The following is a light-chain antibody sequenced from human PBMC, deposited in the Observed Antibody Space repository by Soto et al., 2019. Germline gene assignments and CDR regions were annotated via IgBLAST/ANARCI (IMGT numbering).Light chain of an antibody. J-gene: IGLJ2*01. CDR1: SSDVGSFNL. Sequence: QSALTQPASVSGSPGQSITISCTGASSDVGSFNLVSWYQHYPDRAPNLIIYESTKRPTGVSDRFSGSKSGNTASLTISGLQADDEADYYCCSYSGRNTYVLFVGGTKLTVL. CDR2: EST. V-gene: IGLV2-23*01. CDR3: CSYSGRNTYVL.